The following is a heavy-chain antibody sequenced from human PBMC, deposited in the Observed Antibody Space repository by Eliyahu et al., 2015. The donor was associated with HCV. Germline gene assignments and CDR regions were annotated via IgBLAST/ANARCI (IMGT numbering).Heavy chain of an antibody. CDR2: IKSDGSST. V-gene: IGHV3-74*01. Sequence: EVQLVESGGGLVQPGGSLRLSCAISGFSISNYWMHWVRQAPGKGLVWVTRIKSDGSSTNYADSVKGRFTISRDNAKNMVYLQMNSLRAEDTAVYYCARDGLDSWGQGTLVTVSS. CDR1: GFSISNYW. CDR3: ARDGLDS. J-gene: IGHJ5*01.